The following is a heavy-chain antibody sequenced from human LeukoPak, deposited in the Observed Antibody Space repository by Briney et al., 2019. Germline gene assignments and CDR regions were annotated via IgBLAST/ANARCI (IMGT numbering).Heavy chain of an antibody. CDR2: INWNGGST. D-gene: IGHD3-10*01. CDR3: ARVPDGYGSGSFDY. Sequence: GGSLRLSFAASGFPFSSYGMHWVRPAPGKGLEWVSGINWNGGSTGYADSVKGRFTISRDNAKNSLYLQMNSLRAEDTALYYCARVPDGYGSGSFDYWGQGTLVTVSS. CDR1: GFPFSSYG. V-gene: IGHV3-20*03. J-gene: IGHJ4*02.